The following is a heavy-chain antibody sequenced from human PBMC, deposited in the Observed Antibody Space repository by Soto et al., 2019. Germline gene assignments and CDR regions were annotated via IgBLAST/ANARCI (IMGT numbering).Heavy chain of an antibody. CDR2: INPSGGST. CDR1: GYTFTSYY. D-gene: IGHD2-2*02. J-gene: IGHJ6*02. CDR3: ARGLQDIVLVPAARPPYGMDV. Sequence: ASVKVSCKASGYTFTSYYMHWVRQAPGQGLEWMGIINPSGGSTSYAQKFQGRVTMTRDTSTSTVYMELSSLRPEDTAVYYCARGLQDIVLVPAARPPYGMDVWGQGTTVTVSS. V-gene: IGHV1-46*01.